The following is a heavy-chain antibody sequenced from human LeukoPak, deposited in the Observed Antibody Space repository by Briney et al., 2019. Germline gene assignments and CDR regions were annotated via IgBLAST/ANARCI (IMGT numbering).Heavy chain of an antibody. CDR2: ISWNSGSI. D-gene: IGHD2-21*01. J-gene: IGHJ4*02. V-gene: IGHV3-9*01. CDR3: AKDRVSVIRVIDY. Sequence: GGSLRLSCAASGFTFDDYAMHWVRQAPGKGLEWVSGISWNSGSIGYADSVKGRFTISRDNAKNSLYLQMNSLRAEDTALYYCAKDRVSVIRVIDYWGQGTLGTVSS. CDR1: GFTFDDYA.